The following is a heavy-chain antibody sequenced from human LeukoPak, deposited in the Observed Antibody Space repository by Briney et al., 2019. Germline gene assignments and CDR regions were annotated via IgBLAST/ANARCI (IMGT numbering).Heavy chain of an antibody. V-gene: IGHV3-23*01. CDR1: GFTFSSYA. CDR2: ISGSGGST. D-gene: IGHD1-20*01. CDR3: ARAGGHYNWNFGDAIDI. J-gene: IGHJ3*02. Sequence: GGSLRLSCAASGFTFSSYAMSWVRQAPGKGLEWVSAISGSGGSTYHADSVKGRFTISRDSSKNTLYLQMNSLRPEDTAVYYCARAGGHYNWNFGDAIDIWGQGTRVTVSS.